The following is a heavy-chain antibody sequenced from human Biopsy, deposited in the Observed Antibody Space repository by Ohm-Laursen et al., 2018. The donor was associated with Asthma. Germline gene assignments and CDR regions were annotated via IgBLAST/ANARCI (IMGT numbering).Heavy chain of an antibody. CDR2: SDHRGNT. Sequence: SDTLSLTCSMYGLSSSAYYWTWIRQPPGKGLEWIGESDHRGNTNINPTLKSRVTISKDKSANEFSLKMRSVTAADTAIYYCARGPEWSGLDIWGQGTTVTVSS. V-gene: IGHV4-34*01. CDR1: GLSSSAYY. J-gene: IGHJ6*02. CDR3: ARGPEWSGLDI. D-gene: IGHD3-3*01.